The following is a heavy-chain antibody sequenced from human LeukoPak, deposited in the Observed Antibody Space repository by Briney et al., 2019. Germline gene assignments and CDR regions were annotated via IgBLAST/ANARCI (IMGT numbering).Heavy chain of an antibody. D-gene: IGHD3-3*01. CDR2: IRSKANSYAT. Sequence: GGSLRLSCAASGFTFSGSAMHWVRQASGKGLEWVGRIRSKANSYATAYAASVKGRFTISRDDSKNTAYLQMNSLKTEDTAVYYCTRGGREYDFWSGHHDAFDIWGQGTMVTVSS. CDR1: GFTFSGSA. CDR3: TRGGREYDFWSGHHDAFDI. J-gene: IGHJ3*02. V-gene: IGHV3-73*01.